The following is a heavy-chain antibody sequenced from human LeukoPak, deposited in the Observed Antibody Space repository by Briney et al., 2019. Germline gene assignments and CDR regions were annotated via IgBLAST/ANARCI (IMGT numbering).Heavy chain of an antibody. Sequence: GGSLRLSCAASGFTFSSYWMHWVRQAPGAGLVWVSRINNDASSTTYADSVKGRFTISRDNAKNTLYLQMNSLRAGDTAVYYCASLVVTDNWAFDIWGQGTMVFVSS. CDR2: INNDASST. J-gene: IGHJ3*02. D-gene: IGHD2-21*02. CDR3: ASLVVTDNWAFDI. CDR1: GFTFSSYW. V-gene: IGHV3-74*01.